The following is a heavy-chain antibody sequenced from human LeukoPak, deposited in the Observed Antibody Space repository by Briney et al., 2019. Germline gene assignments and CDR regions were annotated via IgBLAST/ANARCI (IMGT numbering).Heavy chain of an antibody. V-gene: IGHV3-23*01. Sequence: GGSLRLSCAASGFTFSSYAMSWVRQAPGKGLEWVSAISGSGGSTYYADSVKGRFTISRDNSKNTLYLQMNSLRAEDTAVYYCAKDHEDSGYVTLYYFDYWGQGTLVTVSS. D-gene: IGHD5-12*01. CDR1: GFTFSSYA. CDR3: AKDHEDSGYVTLYYFDY. CDR2: ISGSGGST. J-gene: IGHJ4*02.